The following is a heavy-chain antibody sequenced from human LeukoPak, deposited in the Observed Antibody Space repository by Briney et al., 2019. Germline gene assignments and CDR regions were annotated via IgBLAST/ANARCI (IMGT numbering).Heavy chain of an antibody. Sequence: GGSLRLSCAASGFTFVNYAMSWVRQAPGKGLEWVSTIDTSGSGTYYADSVMGRFTISRDNSKNTLYLQMNSLTAEHTAVYYCAKRNYFLDVWGKGTTVTVSS. CDR1: GFTFVNYA. CDR3: AKRNYFLDV. V-gene: IGHV3-23*05. CDR2: IDTSGSGT. J-gene: IGHJ6*03.